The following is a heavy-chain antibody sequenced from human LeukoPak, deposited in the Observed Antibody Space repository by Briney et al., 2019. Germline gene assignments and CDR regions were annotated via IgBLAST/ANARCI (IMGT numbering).Heavy chain of an antibody. CDR2: INHSGST. CDR1: GGSFSGYY. Sequence: SETLSLTCAVYGGSFSGYYRSWIRQPPGKGLEWIGEINHSGSTNYNPSLKSRVTISVDTSKNQFSLKLSSVTAADTAVYYCARVLRWVVVPALFDYWGQGTLVTVSS. CDR3: ARVLRWVVVPALFDY. D-gene: IGHD2-2*01. V-gene: IGHV4-34*01. J-gene: IGHJ4*02.